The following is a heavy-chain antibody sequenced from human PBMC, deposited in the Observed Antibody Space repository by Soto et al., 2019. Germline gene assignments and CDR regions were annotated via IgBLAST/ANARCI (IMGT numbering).Heavy chain of an antibody. J-gene: IGHJ4*02. D-gene: IGHD1-26*01. CDR3: ARDLRELSIFDY. Sequence: APVKVSCKASGYTFTSYGISWVRQAPGQGLEWMGWISAYNGNTNYAQKLQGRVTMTTDTSTSTAYMELRSLRSDDTAVYYCARDLRELSIFDYWGQGTLVTVSS. CDR2: ISAYNGNT. V-gene: IGHV1-18*01. CDR1: GYTFTSYG.